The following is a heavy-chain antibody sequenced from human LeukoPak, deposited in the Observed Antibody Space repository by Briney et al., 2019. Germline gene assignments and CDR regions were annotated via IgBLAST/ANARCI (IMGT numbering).Heavy chain of an antibody. V-gene: IGHV5-51*01. D-gene: IGHD6-13*01. CDR2: IYPGDSDT. CDR1: GYSFTSYW. CDR3: ARLAPYSSSWYNALDI. J-gene: IGHJ3*02. Sequence: GESLKISCKGSGYSFTSYWIGWVRQMPGKGLEWMGIIYPGDSDTRYSPSFQGQVTISADKSISTAYLQWSSLKASDTAMYYCARLAPYSSSWYNALDIWGQGTMVTVSS.